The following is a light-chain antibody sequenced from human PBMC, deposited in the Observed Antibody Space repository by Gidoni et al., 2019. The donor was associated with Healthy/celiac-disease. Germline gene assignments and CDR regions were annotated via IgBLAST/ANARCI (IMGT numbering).Light chain of an antibody. J-gene: IGKJ1*01. V-gene: IGKV1-5*03. Sequence: DIQMTQSPSTLSASVGERVTITCRASQSISSLLAWYQQKPGKAPKLLIYKASSLESGVPSRFSGSGSGTEFTLTISSLQPDDFATYYCQQYNSYPWTFGQGTKVEIK. CDR2: KAS. CDR3: QQYNSYPWT. CDR1: QSISSL.